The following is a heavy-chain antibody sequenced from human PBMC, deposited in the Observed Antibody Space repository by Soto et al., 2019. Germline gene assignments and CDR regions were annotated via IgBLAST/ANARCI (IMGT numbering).Heavy chain of an antibody. CDR1: GYTFTSYA. D-gene: IGHD6-13*01. Sequence: ASVKVSCKASGYTFTSYAIHCVRQAPGQRLEWMGWINTVDGNTKYSQNFQGRVTITRDTSASTAYLGLSSLRSEDTAVYYCARESYSSSDNWFDSWGQGTLVTVSS. J-gene: IGHJ5*01. CDR3: ARESYSSSDNWFDS. V-gene: IGHV1-3*04. CDR2: INTVDGNT.